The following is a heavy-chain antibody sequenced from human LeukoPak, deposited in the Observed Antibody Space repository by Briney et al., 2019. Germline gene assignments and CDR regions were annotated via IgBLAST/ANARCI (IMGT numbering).Heavy chain of an antibody. J-gene: IGHJ6*02. V-gene: IGHV1-18*01. CDR1: GYTFTSYG. CDR2: ISAYNGNT. CDR3: ARDVTDIVVVPAAIGSQIGYYYYGMDV. Sequence: ASVKVSCRASGYTFTSYGISWVRQAPGQGLEWMGWISAYNGNTNYAQKFQGRVTMTTDTSTSTAYMELWSLRSDDTAVYYCARDVTDIVVVPAAIGSQIGYYYYGMDVWGQGTTVTVSS. D-gene: IGHD2-2*02.